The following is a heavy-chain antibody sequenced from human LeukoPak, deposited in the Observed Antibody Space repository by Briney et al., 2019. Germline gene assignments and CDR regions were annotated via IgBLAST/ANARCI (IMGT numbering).Heavy chain of an antibody. J-gene: IGHJ6*02. D-gene: IGHD3-3*01. CDR2: ISSSSSYI. Sequence: GGSLRLSCAAYGFTFSSYSMNWVRQAPGKGLEWVSSISSSSSYIYYADSVKGRFTISRDNAKNSLYLQMNSLRAEDTAVYYCARGYERNYDFWSGYNYYYGMDVWGQGTTVTVSS. CDR3: ARGYERNYDFWSGYNYYYGMDV. CDR1: GFTFSSYS. V-gene: IGHV3-21*01.